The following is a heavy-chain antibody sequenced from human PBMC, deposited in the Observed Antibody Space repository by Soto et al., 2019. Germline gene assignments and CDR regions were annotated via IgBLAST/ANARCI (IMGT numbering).Heavy chain of an antibody. CDR3: AREWDRDGYNGGYFDY. Sequence: SETLSLTCAVSGFSIRSGYYWGWIRQPPGKGLEWTGSMYYSGSTYYNPSLKSRVTISVDTSKNQVSLKLSSVTAADTAVYYCAREWDRDGYNGGYFDYWGQGTLVTVSS. CDR2: MYYSGST. D-gene: IGHD5-12*01. J-gene: IGHJ4*02. V-gene: IGHV4-38-2*02. CDR1: GFSIRSGYY.